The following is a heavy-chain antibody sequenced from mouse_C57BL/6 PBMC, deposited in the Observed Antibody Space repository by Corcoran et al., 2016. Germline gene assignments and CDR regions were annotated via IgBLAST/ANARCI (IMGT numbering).Heavy chain of an antibody. Sequence: QVTLKESGPGILQPSQTLSLTCSFSGFSLSTFGMGVGWIRQPSGKGLEWLAHIWWDDDKYYNPALKSRLTISKETSKNQVFLKIANVDTADTATYYCARIVGPYYYGSSYWFAYWGQGTLVTVSA. CDR2: IWWDDDK. CDR1: GFSLSTFGMG. J-gene: IGHJ3*01. D-gene: IGHD1-1*01. V-gene: IGHV8-8*01. CDR3: ARIVGPYYYGSSYWFAY.